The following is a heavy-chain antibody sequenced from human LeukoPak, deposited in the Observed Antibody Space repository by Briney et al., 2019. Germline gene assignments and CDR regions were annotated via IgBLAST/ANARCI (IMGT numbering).Heavy chain of an antibody. Sequence: TGGSLRLSCAASGLTFSSYAMSWVRQAPGKGLEWVSAISGSGGSTYYADSVKGRFTISRDNSKNTLYLQMNSLRAEDTAVYYCAKDLKWFGEFLFDYWGQGTLVTVSS. CDR2: ISGSGGST. V-gene: IGHV3-23*01. CDR1: GLTFSSYA. J-gene: IGHJ4*02. CDR3: AKDLKWFGEFLFDY. D-gene: IGHD3-10*01.